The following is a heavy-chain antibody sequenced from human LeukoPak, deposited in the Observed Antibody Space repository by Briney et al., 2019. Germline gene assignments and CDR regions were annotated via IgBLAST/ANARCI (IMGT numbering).Heavy chain of an antibody. D-gene: IGHD2-2*01. CDR1: GFTFSSNY. CDR3: ARALPGRNYYFDY. CDR2: IYSGGST. V-gene: IGHV3-53*01. Sequence: GGSLRLSCAASGFTFSSNYMSWVRQAPGKGLEWVSVIYSGGSTYYADSVKGRFTISRDNSKNTLYLQMNSLRAEDTAVYYCARALPGRNYYFDYWGQGTLVTVSS. J-gene: IGHJ4*02.